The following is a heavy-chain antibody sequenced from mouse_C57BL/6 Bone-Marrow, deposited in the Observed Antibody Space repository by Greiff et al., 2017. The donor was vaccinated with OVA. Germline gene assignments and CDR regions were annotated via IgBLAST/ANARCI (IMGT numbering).Heavy chain of an antibody. D-gene: IGHD1-1*01. CDR3: ARWVITTVVAPFDY. CDR2: IYPSDSET. J-gene: IGHJ2*01. V-gene: IGHV1-61*01. CDR1: GYTFTSYW. Sequence: QVHVKQSGAELVRPGSSVKLSCKASGYTFTSYWMDWVKQRPGQGLEWIGNIYPSDSETHYNQKFKDKATLTVDKSSSTAYMQLSSLTSEDSAVYYCARWVITTVVAPFDYWGQGTTLTVSS.